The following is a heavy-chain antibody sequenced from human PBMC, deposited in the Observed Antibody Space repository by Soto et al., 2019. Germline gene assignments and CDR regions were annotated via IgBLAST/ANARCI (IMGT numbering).Heavy chain of an antibody. V-gene: IGHV3-30-3*01. CDR1: GFTFSSYV. Sequence: QVHLVESGGGVVQPGRSLRLSCAASGFTFSSYVMHWVRQAPGKGLEWVALISYDGTNKYYADSVKGRFTISRDNSKNTQYLQMNSLRAEDTAVYYCARDLPAYCGDDCSGYWGQGTLVTVSS. CDR2: ISYDGTNK. CDR3: ARDLPAYCGDDCSGY. J-gene: IGHJ4*02. D-gene: IGHD2-21*02.